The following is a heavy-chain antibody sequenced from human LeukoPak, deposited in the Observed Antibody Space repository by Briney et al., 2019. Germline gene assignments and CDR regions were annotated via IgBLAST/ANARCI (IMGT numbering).Heavy chain of an antibody. V-gene: IGHV3-23*01. CDR2: ISDSGGST. CDR1: GFTFSNFG. CDR3: AKDGVNLGGSYYYSSEYFQH. J-gene: IGHJ1*01. Sequence: GGSLRLSCVDSGFTFSNFGMSWVRQAPGKGLEWVSAISDSGGSTHYADSVKGRFTISRDNSKNTLYLQMNSLRAEDTAVYYCAKDGVNLGGSYYYSSEYFQHWGHGTLVTVSS. D-gene: IGHD1-26*01.